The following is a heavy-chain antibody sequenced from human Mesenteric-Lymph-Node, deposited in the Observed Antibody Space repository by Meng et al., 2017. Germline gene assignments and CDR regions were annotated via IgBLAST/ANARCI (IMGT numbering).Heavy chain of an antibody. V-gene: IGHV3-23*01. CDR2: VSGSGGNV. Sequence: GESLKISCAASDFTLSTSAMNWVRQAPGKGLEWVSGVSGSGGNVYYEDSVKGRFTISRDNSKNTLYLQMNSLRGEDTAVYFCARDWSYYGSESYFYGMDVWGQGTTVTVSS. CDR3: ARDWSYYGSESYFYGMDV. J-gene: IGHJ6*02. D-gene: IGHD3-10*01. CDR1: DFTLSTSA.